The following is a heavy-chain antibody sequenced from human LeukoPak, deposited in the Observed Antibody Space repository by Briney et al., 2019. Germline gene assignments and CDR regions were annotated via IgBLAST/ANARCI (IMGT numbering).Heavy chain of an antibody. D-gene: IGHD3-22*01. Sequence: ASVKVSCKVSGDTLTALALHWVRQAPGKGFEWIGGFDSEEYDTVYAQKFQGRVTMTEDTSTDTVYMELNSLISDDTAVYYCATPVPHDTSGYYYRFDYWGQGTLVTVSS. CDR3: ATPVPHDTSGYYYRFDY. J-gene: IGHJ4*02. V-gene: IGHV1-24*01. CDR1: GDTLTALA. CDR2: FDSEEYDT.